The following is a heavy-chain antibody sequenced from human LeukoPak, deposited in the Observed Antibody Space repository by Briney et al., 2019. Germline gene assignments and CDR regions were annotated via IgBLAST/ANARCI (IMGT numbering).Heavy chain of an antibody. J-gene: IGHJ6*03. D-gene: IGHD2-2*01. CDR2: IYSSGST. Sequence: PGGSLRLSCAASGFTVSSNYMSWVRQDPGKGLERVSVIYSSGSTYYADSVKGRSTISRDNSKNTLYLQMNSLRAEDTAVYYCAKVVLPPYSLYIVVVPAANDYYYMDVWGKGTTVIVS. CDR3: AKVVLPPYSLYIVVVPAANDYYYMDV. V-gene: IGHV3-53*01. CDR1: GFTVSSNY.